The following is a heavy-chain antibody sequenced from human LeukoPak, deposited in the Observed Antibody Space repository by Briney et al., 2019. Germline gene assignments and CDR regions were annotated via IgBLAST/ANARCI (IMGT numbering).Heavy chain of an antibody. CDR2: ISGPGGRT. CDR3: AKKVGGVYAFDI. D-gene: IGHD3-16*01. J-gene: IGHJ3*02. Sequence: GGSLRLSCAASGFPFSSYAMNWVRRAPGKGLEWGSAISGPGGRTYYADSVQGRFTFSTDTSKNTLYLQMTSLRAEDTAVYYCAKKVGGVYAFDIWGQGTMVTVSS. V-gene: IGHV3-23*01. CDR1: GFPFSSYA.